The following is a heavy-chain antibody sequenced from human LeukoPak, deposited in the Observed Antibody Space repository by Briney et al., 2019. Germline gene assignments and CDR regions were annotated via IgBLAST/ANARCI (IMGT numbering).Heavy chain of an antibody. D-gene: IGHD5-24*01. CDR1: GGSFSGYY. J-gene: IGHJ3*02. CDR3: ARHGGVEMATISVAFDI. V-gene: IGHV4-34*01. Sequence: PSETLSLTCAVYGGSFSGYYWSWIRQPPGKGLEWIGEINHSGSTNYNPSLKSRVTISVDTSKNQFSLKLSSVTAADTAVYYCARHGGVEMATISVAFDIWGQGTMVTVSS. CDR2: INHSGST.